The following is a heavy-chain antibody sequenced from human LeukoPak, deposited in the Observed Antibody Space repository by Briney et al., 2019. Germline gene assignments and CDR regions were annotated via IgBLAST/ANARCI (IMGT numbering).Heavy chain of an antibody. CDR3: AKDLENIVVVPAAILGA. D-gene: IGHD2-2*02. CDR1: GFTFSSYG. Sequence: GGSLRLSCAASGFTFSSYGMHWVRQAPGKGREWVAFIRYDGSNKYYADSVKGRFTISRDNSKNTLYLQMNSLRAEDTAVYYCAKDLENIVVVPAAILGAWGQGTMVTVSS. V-gene: IGHV3-30*02. J-gene: IGHJ3*01. CDR2: IRYDGSNK.